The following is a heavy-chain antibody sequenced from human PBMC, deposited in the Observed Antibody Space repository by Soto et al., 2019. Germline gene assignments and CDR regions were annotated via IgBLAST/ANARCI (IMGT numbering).Heavy chain of an antibody. CDR2: ISAYNGNT. J-gene: IGHJ4*02. V-gene: IGHV1-18*04. CDR3: ASTNDYYDSSGYYIT. CDR1: CYTVTSYG. D-gene: IGHD3-22*01. Sequence: ASVTVSFKASCYTVTSYGISCLRQAPGQGLEWMGWISAYNGNTNYAQKLQGRVTMTTDTSTSTAYMELSSLRSEDTAVYYCASTNDYYDSSGYYITWGQGTLVTVS.